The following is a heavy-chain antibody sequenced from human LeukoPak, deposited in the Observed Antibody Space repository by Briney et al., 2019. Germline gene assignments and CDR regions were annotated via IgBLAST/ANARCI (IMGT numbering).Heavy chain of an antibody. CDR2: IYTSGST. V-gene: IGHV4-59*10. CDR1: GGSFSGYY. J-gene: IGHJ5*02. Sequence: PSETLSLTCAVYGGSFSGYYWSWIRQPAGKGLEWIGRIYTSGSTNYNPSLKSRVTMSVDTSKNQFSLKLSSVTAADTAVYYCARAPCDFWSADSNNWFDPWGQGTLVTVSS. CDR3: ARAPCDFWSADSNNWFDP. D-gene: IGHD3-3*01.